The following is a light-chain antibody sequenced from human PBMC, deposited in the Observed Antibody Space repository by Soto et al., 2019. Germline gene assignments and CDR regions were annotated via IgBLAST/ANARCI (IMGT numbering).Light chain of an antibody. CDR1: QGIASW. J-gene: IGKJ5*01. CDR2: ASS. CDR3: PQGNSFPIT. V-gene: IGKV1-12*01. Sequence: DIQMTQSPSSVSASVGDRVTITCRASQGIASWLAWHQQKPGKAPKLLIYASSTLQSGVPARFSGSGSGTDFTLTIASLQPEDFATYFCPQGNSFPITFGQGTRLEIK.